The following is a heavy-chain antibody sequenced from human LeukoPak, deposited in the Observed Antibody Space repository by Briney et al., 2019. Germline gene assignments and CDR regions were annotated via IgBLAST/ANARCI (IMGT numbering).Heavy chain of an antibody. D-gene: IGHD3-3*01. CDR2: ISGDGGNI. Sequence: GGSLRLSCAASGFTFEDYAMHWVRQAPGKGLEWVSLISGDGGNIYYAESVKGRFTISRDNSKNSLYLQMNSLRTEDTALYYCAKDLPQYYDFWSGYYGGFDYWGEGPLVTVSS. CDR3: AKDLPQYYDFWSGYYGGFDY. V-gene: IGHV3-43*02. CDR1: GFTFEDYA. J-gene: IGHJ4*02.